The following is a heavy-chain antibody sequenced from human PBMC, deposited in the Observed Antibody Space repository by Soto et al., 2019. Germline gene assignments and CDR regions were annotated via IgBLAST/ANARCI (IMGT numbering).Heavy chain of an antibody. D-gene: IGHD3-9*01. CDR3: ARDPPYYDILTGSPNWFDP. CDR1: GFTFSSYG. J-gene: IGHJ5*02. V-gene: IGHV3-33*01. Sequence: GGSLRLSCAASGFTFSSYGMHWVRQAPGKGLEWVAVIWYDGSNKYYADSVKGRFTISRDNSKNTLYLQMNSLRAEDTAVYYCARDPPYYDILTGSPNWFDPWGQGTLVTVSS. CDR2: IWYDGSNK.